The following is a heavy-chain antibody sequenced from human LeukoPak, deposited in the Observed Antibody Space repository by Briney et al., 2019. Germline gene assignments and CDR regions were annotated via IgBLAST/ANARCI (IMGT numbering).Heavy chain of an antibody. CDR3: ARHQGGSWGTYMDV. V-gene: IGHV4-30-4*01. Sequence: SETLSLTCTVSGGSISSGDYYWSWIRQPPGKGLEWIGYIYYSGSTYYNPSLKSRVTISVDTSKNQFSLKLSSVTAADTAVYYCARHQGGSWGTYMDVWGKGTTVTVSS. CDR2: IYYSGST. J-gene: IGHJ6*03. D-gene: IGHD6-13*01. CDR1: GGSISSGDYY.